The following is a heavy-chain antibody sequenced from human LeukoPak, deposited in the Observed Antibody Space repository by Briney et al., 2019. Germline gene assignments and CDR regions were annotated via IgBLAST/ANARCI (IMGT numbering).Heavy chain of an antibody. J-gene: IGHJ4*02. CDR1: GGSISSYY. Sequence: SETLSLTCTVSGGSISSYYWSWIRQPPGKGLEWIGYIYYSGSTNYNPSLRSRVTISVDTSKNQVSLKLSSVTAADTAVYYCARSDIWGSYRFLDYWGQGALVTVSS. CDR2: IYYSGST. CDR3: ARSDIWGSYRFLDY. V-gene: IGHV4-59*08. D-gene: IGHD3-16*02.